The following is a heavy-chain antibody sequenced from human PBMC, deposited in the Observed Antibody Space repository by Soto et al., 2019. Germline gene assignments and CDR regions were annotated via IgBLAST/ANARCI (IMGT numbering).Heavy chain of an antibody. CDR3: ARYKVGNPDY. CDR1: GGSFSGYY. Sequence: TSETLSLTCAVYGGSFSGYYWSWIRQPPGKGLEWIGEINHSGSTNYNPSLKSRVTISVDTSKNQFSLNLSSVTAADTAVYYCARYKVGNPDYWGQGILVTVSS. D-gene: IGHD7-27*01. CDR2: INHSGST. V-gene: IGHV4-34*01. J-gene: IGHJ4*02.